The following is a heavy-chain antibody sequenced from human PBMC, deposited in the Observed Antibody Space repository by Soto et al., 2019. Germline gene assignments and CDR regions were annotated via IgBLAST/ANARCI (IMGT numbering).Heavy chain of an antibody. D-gene: IGHD3-16*01. CDR1: GYTFTNHG. V-gene: IGHV1-18*04. CDR3: ARDRVAGIWGDAVDI. Sequence: QVQLVQSGAEVKKPGASVKVSCKTSGYTFTNHGINWVRQAPGQGLEWMGWINPYNANVNYAQKLQGRGTMTTDTSTSTAYMDLRSLTSDDTAVYYCARDRVAGIWGDAVDIWGQGTMVTVSS. CDR2: INPYNANV. J-gene: IGHJ3*02.